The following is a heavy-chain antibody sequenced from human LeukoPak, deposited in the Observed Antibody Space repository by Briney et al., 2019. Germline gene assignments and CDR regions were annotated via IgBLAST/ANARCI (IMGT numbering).Heavy chain of an antibody. Sequence: ASVKVSCKASGYTFTSYDINWGRQATVHRLEWMGWMNPNSGNTGYAQKFQGRVTITRNTSISTAYMELSSLRSEDTAVYYCARSGVPAAIQVGYYYYYMDVWGKGTTVTVSS. CDR2: MNPNSGNT. D-gene: IGHD2-2*02. J-gene: IGHJ6*03. V-gene: IGHV1-8*03. CDR3: ARSGVPAAIQVGYYYYYMDV. CDR1: GYTFTSYD.